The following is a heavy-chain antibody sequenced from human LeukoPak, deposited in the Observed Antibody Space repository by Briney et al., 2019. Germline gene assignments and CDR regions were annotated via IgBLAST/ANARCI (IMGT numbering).Heavy chain of an antibody. V-gene: IGHV4-4*07. CDR2: IHDNGDS. D-gene: IGHD2-2*01. J-gene: IGHJ4*02. Sequence: SETLSLTCTVPGGSISNYFWSWIRQPAGKGLEWIGRIHDNGDSNHNPSLKSRLTMSLDTSRNQVSLKLTSVTAADTAVYYCARAPSGCSGTCASDHWGPGTLVIVSS. CDR1: GGSISNYF. CDR3: ARAPSGCSGTCASDH.